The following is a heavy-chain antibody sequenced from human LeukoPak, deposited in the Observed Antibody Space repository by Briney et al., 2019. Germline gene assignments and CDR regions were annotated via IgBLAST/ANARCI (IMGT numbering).Heavy chain of an antibody. CDR1: GYTFTGYY. CDR2: INPNSGGT. D-gene: IGHD3-22*01. Sequence: GASVKVSCKASGYTFTGYYMHWVRQAPEQGLEWMGRINPNSGGTNYAQKFQGRVTMTRDMSMSTAYMELSRLRSVDTAVYYCAGEDNSSGYRPFDIWGQGTMVTVPS. CDR3: AGEDNSSGYRPFDI. J-gene: IGHJ3*02. V-gene: IGHV1-2*06.